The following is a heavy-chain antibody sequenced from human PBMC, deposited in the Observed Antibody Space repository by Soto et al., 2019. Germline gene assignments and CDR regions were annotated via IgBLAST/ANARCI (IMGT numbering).Heavy chain of an antibody. D-gene: IGHD2-2*02. CDR3: ARGCGSSNSCYKGVDYYYYGMDV. Sequence: ASVKVSCKASGYTFTSYDINWVRQATGQGLEWMGWMNPNRGNTGYAQKFQGRVTMTRNPSISTAYMELSSLRSEDTAVYYCARGCGSSNSCYKGVDYYYYGMDVWGQGTKVTVSS. J-gene: IGHJ6*02. V-gene: IGHV1-8*01. CDR2: MNPNRGNT. CDR1: GYTFTSYD.